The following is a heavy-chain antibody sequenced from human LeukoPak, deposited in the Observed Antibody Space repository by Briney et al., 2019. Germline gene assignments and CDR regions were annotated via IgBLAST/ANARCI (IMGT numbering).Heavy chain of an antibody. J-gene: IGHJ4*02. V-gene: IGHV1-24*01. Sequence: ASVKVSCKVSGYTLTELSMHWVRQAPGKGLEWMGGFDPEDGETIYAQKFQGRVTMTEDTSTDTAYMELSSLRSEDTAVYYCATAPYYCDSSGTGGFIYWGQGTLVTVSS. CDR2: FDPEDGET. CDR3: ATAPYYCDSSGTGGFIY. D-gene: IGHD3-22*01. CDR1: GYTLTELS.